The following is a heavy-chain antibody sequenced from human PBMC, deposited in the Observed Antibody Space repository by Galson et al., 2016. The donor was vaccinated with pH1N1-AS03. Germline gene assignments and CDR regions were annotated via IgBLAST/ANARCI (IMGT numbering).Heavy chain of an antibody. CDR1: GFSLTSSGVG. CDR2: IYWDDVK. D-gene: IGHD4-17*01. Sequence: PALVKPTQTLTLTCTFSGFSLTSSGVGVGWIRQPPGKAPEWLALIYWDDVKVYSPSLKSRLTISKDTSKNQVVLTMTNMDPVDTATYYCARMLYGDYTGYFDYWGQGTLVTVSS. CDR3: ARMLYGDYTGYFDY. V-gene: IGHV2-5*02. J-gene: IGHJ4*02.